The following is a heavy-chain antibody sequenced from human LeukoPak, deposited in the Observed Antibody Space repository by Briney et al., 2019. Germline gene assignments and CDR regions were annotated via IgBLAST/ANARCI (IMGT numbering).Heavy chain of an antibody. Sequence: GGSLRLSCVASGFTFSNYNINWVRQAPGKGLGWVSSISSSSSYIYYADSVKGRFTISRDNAKNSLYLQMNSLRAEDTAVYYCARNGPTRHANGPTRHAFDIWGQGTMVTVSS. CDR3: ARNGPTRHANGPTRHAFDI. CDR2: ISSSSSYI. CDR1: GFTFSNYN. J-gene: IGHJ3*02. V-gene: IGHV3-21*01.